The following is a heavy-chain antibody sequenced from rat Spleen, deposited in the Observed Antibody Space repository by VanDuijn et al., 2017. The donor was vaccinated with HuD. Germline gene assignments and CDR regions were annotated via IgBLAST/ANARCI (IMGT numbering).Heavy chain of an antibody. CDR2: ISTGGGNT. J-gene: IGHJ3*01. CDR1: GFTFSNYY. Sequence: EVQLVESGGGLVQPGRSMKLSCAASGFTFSNYYMAWVRQAPTKGLEWVASISTGGGNTYYRDSVKGRFTISRDNAKSTLYLQMDSLRSEDTATYYCAREGYSSYMGNWFAYWGQGTLVTVSS. V-gene: IGHV5-25*01. D-gene: IGHD1-2*01. CDR3: AREGYSSYMGNWFAY.